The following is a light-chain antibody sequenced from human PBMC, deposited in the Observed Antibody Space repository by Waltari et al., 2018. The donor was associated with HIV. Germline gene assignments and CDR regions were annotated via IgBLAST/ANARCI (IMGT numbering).Light chain of an antibody. V-gene: IGLV2-14*03. J-gene: IGLJ2*01. CDR2: DVT. CDR3: SSYTTIATSI. CDR1: NSDVGGYNY. Sequence: QSALTQPASVSGSPGQSITISCTGTNSDVGGYNYVSWYQQHPGKAPKLIIYDVTNPPSGFSSRFSGSKSGNTASLTISVLQAEDEADYYCSSYTTIATSIFGGGTKLTVL.